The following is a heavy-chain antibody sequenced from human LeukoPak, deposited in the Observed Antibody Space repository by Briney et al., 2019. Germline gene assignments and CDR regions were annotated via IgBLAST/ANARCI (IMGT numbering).Heavy chain of an antibody. CDR1: GYSFSSYW. V-gene: IGHV5-51*01. CDR2: IYPGGSET. CDR3: ARQIGSRYCSSTSCHNWFDP. Sequence: GESLKISCKGLGYSFSSYWNAWVRQRPGKGLEWMGIIYPGGSETRYDLSFQGQVTISADSSTSTAYLQWSSLKASDAAMYYCARQIGSRYCSSTSCHNWFDPWGQGTLVTVSS. J-gene: IGHJ5*02. D-gene: IGHD2-2*01.